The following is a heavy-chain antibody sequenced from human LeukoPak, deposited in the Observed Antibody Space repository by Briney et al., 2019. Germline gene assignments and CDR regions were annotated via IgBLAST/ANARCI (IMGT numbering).Heavy chain of an antibody. CDR3: ARAAGYCSSTSCPLPLDY. CDR2: LSASGSIT. D-gene: IGHD2-2*01. CDR1: GFTFRDLA. V-gene: IGHV3-69-1*01. J-gene: IGHJ4*02. Sequence: PGGSLRLSCTASGFTFRDLAMNWVRQAPGKGLEWVSTLSASGSITYYADSVKGRFTISRDNAKNSLYLQMNSLRAEDTAVYYCARAAGYCSSTSCPLPLDYWGQGTLVTVSS.